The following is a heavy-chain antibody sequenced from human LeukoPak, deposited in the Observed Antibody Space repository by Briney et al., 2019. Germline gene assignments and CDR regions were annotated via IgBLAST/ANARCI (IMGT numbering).Heavy chain of an antibody. J-gene: IGHJ4*02. CDR1: GDSINSLDL. D-gene: IGHD3-22*01. CDR3: AGLVGRYSSGLYYYYFDY. CDR2: MYLSGTT. V-gene: IGHV4-4*02. Sequence: SGTLALTCTVSGDSINSLDLWSWVRQPPGKGLEWIGEMYLSGTTHSNPSVKSRVTISIDKSKNQFFLNLSSVTAADTAVYYCAGLVGRYSSGLYYYYFDYWGQGTLVTVSS.